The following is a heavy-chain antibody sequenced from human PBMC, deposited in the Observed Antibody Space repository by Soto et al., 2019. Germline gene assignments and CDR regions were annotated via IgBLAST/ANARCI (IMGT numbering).Heavy chain of an antibody. CDR1: RYTFTGHY. V-gene: IGHV1-2*02. Sequence: ASVKVPCKASRYTFTGHYMHWVRQAPGQGLEWMGWINPNSGGTNYAQKFQGRVTMTRDTSISTAYMELSRLRSDDTAVYYCARVYYGPSQEYFQHWGQGTLVTVSS. D-gene: IGHD3-10*01. J-gene: IGHJ1*01. CDR3: ARVYYGPSQEYFQH. CDR2: INPNSGGT.